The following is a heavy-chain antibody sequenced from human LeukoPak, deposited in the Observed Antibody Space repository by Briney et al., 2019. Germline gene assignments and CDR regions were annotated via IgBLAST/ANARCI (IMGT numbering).Heavy chain of an antibody. D-gene: IGHD3-16*01. J-gene: IGHJ4*02. Sequence: GGSLRLSCAASGLTFNNYAMSWVRQAPGKGLEWVSGIGGSGVTTYYADSVKGRFTISRDNSKNTLYLQMNSLRAEDTAVYYCAKDANTLGGYYFNYWGQGTLVTVSS. CDR3: AKDANTLGGYYFNY. V-gene: IGHV3-23*01. CDR2: IGGSGVTT. CDR1: GLTFNNYA.